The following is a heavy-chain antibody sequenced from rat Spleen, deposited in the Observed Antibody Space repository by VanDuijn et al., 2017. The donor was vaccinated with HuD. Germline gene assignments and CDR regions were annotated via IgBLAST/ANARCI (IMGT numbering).Heavy chain of an antibody. V-gene: IGHV2S12*01. Sequence: QVQLKESGPRLVQPSQTLSLTCTVSGFSLISNGVSWVRQPPGKGLEWIAAISSGGSTYFNSVLKSRLSISRDTSKSQVFLKMNSLQTEDTAIYFCTRDPITTRDYFDYWGQGVMVTVSS. CDR2: ISSGGST. CDR3: TRDPITTRDYFDY. D-gene: IGHD1-1*01. J-gene: IGHJ2*01. CDR1: GFSLISNG.